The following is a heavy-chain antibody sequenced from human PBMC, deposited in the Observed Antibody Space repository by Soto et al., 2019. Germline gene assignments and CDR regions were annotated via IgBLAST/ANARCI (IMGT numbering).Heavy chain of an antibody. CDR3: ARAVGYRSGSRGWLDS. CDR2: ISAYNGNT. V-gene: IGHV1-18*01. J-gene: IGHJ5*01. Sequence: XSVKVSWKGSGSTFISYGIALVRQAPGQGLEWMGWISAYNGNTNYSQKLQGRVTMTTDTSTSTAYMELRSLRSDDTAVYHCARAVGYRSGSRGWLDSWGQGTLVTVSS. D-gene: IGHD6-19*01. CDR1: GSTFISYG.